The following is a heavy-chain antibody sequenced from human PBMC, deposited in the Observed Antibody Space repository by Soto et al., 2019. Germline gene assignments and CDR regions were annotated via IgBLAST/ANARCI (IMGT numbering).Heavy chain of an antibody. CDR2: TYYGSKWYN. J-gene: IGHJ4*02. CDR1: GDSVSSNSAA. D-gene: IGHD6-13*01. Sequence: SQTLSLTCAISGDSVSSNSAAWNWFRQSPSRGLEWLGRTYYGSKWYNDYAVSVKSRITINPDTSKNQFSLQLNSVTPEDTAVYYCARESYSSSWDPRGYFDYWGQGTLVTVSS. CDR3: ARESYSSSWDPRGYFDY. V-gene: IGHV6-1*01.